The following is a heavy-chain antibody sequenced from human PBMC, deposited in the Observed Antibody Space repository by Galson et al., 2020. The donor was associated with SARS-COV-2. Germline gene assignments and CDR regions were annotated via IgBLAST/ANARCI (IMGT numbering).Heavy chain of an antibody. Sequence: GGSLRLSCAASGFTFSSYWMSWVRQAPGKGLEWVANIKQDGSEKYYVDSVKGRFTISRDNAKNSLYLQMNSLRAEDMAVYYCASGGSNQPTGEYYFDYWGQGTLVTVSS. CDR1: GFTFSSYW. J-gene: IGHJ4*02. V-gene: IGHV3-7*01. CDR3: ASGGSNQPTGEYYFDY. CDR2: IKQDGSEK. D-gene: IGHD1-26*01.